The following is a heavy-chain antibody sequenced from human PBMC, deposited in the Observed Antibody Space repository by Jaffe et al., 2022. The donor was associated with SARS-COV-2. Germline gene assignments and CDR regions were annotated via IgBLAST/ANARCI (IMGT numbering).Heavy chain of an antibody. CDR3: ASSGRFLAYYYDSSGYYPFQH. Sequence: QVQLQESGPGLVKPSQTLSLTCTVSGGSISSGSYYWSWIRQPAGKGLEWIGRIYTSGSTNYNPSLKSRVTISVDTSKNQFSLKLSSVTAADTAVYYCASSGRFLAYYYDSSGYYPFQHWGQGTLVTVSS. CDR2: IYTSGST. J-gene: IGHJ1*01. D-gene: IGHD3-22*01. CDR1: GGSISSGSYY. V-gene: IGHV4-61*02.